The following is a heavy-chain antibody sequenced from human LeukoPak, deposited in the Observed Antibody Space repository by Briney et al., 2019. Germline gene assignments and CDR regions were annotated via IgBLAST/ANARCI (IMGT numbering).Heavy chain of an antibody. CDR2: ISNSANTI. V-gene: IGHV3-11*04. CDR3: VRGPDYYYDSSGSFDY. Sequence: GGSLRLSCAVSGFTFSDHYFAWIRQAPGKGLEWISYISNSANTIYYADSVRGRFTISRDNAKDSLFLQMNSLRVEDTAVYYCVRGPDYYYDSSGSFDYWGHGTLVTVSS. D-gene: IGHD3-22*01. CDR1: GFTFSDHY. J-gene: IGHJ4*01.